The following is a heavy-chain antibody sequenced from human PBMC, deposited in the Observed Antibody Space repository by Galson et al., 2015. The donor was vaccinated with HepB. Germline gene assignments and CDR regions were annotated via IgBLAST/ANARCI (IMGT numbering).Heavy chain of an antibody. CDR1: GFTFSSYA. V-gene: IGHV3-30*04. J-gene: IGHJ4*02. Sequence: SLRLSCAASGFTFSSYAIHWVRQAPGKGLEWVALISYDGSNKYYADSVKGRFTISRDNSKNTLYLQMNSLRAGDTAVYYCARDIRYDSSGYFVYWGQGTLVTVSS. D-gene: IGHD3-22*01. CDR3: ARDIRYDSSGYFVY. CDR2: ISYDGSNK.